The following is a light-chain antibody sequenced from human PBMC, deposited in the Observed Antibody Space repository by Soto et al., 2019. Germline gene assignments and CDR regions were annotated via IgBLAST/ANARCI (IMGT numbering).Light chain of an antibody. CDR1: QSVSSN. J-gene: IGKJ4*01. V-gene: IGKV3-15*01. CDR3: QEYNDWRPIT. CDR2: GAT. Sequence: EIGMTQSPATLSVSPGERDILSCRASQSVSSNLAWYQQRPGQAPRLLIHGATTRATGIPARFSGSGSGTEFTLTISSLQSEDFAVYYCQEYNDWRPITFGGGTKVDIK.